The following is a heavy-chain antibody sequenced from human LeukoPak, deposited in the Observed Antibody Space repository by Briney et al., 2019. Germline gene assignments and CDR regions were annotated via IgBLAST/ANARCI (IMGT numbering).Heavy chain of an antibody. CDR2: ISGSGGST. Sequence: GGSLRLSCAASGFTFSSYAMSWVRQAPGKGLEWVSAISGSGGSTYYADSVKGRFTISRDNSKNTLYLQVNSLRAEDTAVYYCAKMMDSSGYRNFDYWGQGTLVTVFS. D-gene: IGHD3-22*01. CDR1: GFTFSSYA. V-gene: IGHV3-23*01. J-gene: IGHJ4*02. CDR3: AKMMDSSGYRNFDY.